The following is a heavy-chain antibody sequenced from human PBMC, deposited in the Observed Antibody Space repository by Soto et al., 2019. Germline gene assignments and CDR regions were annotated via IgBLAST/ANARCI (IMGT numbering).Heavy chain of an antibody. CDR2: IYYSGST. CDR1: GGSISIYY. V-gene: IGHV4-59*01. CDR3: AREAHQGGHFDY. Sequence: SSETLSLTCTVSGGSISIYYWSWIRQPPGKGLEWIGYIYYSGSTNYNPSLKSRVTISVDTSKTQFSLKLSSVTAADTAVYYCAREAHQGGHFDYWGQGSRVTVYS. J-gene: IGHJ4*02.